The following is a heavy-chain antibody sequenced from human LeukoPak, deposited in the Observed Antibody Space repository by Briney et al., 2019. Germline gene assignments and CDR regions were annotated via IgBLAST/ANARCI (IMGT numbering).Heavy chain of an antibody. Sequence: GGSLRLSCAASGFTFSTYAMHWVRQAPGKGLEWVAMIWYNGKNKHYADSVKGRFTISRDNSKNTLDLQMNSLRAEDTAVYYCARVAGPYYFDYWGQGTLVTVSS. V-gene: IGHV3-33*01. J-gene: IGHJ4*02. CDR2: IWYNGKNK. CDR1: GFTFSTYA. CDR3: ARVAGPYYFDY.